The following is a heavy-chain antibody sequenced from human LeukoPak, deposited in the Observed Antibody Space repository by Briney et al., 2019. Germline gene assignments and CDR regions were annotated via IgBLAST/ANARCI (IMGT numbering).Heavy chain of an antibody. CDR1: GYTFTSNY. J-gene: IGHJ6*02. D-gene: IGHD3-3*01. V-gene: IGHV1-46*01. Sequence: ASVKVSCKASGYTFTSNYIHWVRQAPGQGLEWMGMIYPRDGSTSYAQRFQGRVTMTRDTSTSTVYMELSSLRSEDTAVYYCAREELRFLEWLFPYYYYGMDVWGQGTTVTVSS. CDR2: IYPRDGST. CDR3: AREELRFLEWLFPYYYYGMDV.